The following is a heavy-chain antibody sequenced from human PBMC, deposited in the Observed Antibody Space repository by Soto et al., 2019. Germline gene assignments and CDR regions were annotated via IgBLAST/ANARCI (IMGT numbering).Heavy chain of an antibody. Sequence: QVQLQESGPGLVKPSETLSLTCTVSGGSISSYYWSWIRQPPGKGLEWIGYIYYSGSTNYNPSLKSRVTVSVDTSKNQFSLKLSSVTAADTAVYYCARVAWGAARDDAFDIWGQGTMVTVSS. CDR2: IYYSGST. CDR3: ARVAWGAARDDAFDI. J-gene: IGHJ3*02. CDR1: GGSISSYY. V-gene: IGHV4-59*01. D-gene: IGHD6-13*01.